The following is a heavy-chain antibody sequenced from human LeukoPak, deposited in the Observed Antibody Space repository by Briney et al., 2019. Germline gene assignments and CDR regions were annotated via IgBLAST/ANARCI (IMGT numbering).Heavy chain of an antibody. CDR2: ISSSSTI. CDR1: GFTFSSYS. CDR3: ARDEVQLEGGDYYYYYGMDV. D-gene: IGHD1-1*01. J-gene: IGHJ6*02. Sequence: PGGSLRLSCAASGFTFSSYSMNWVRQAPGKGLEWVSYISSSSTIYYADSVKGRFTISRDNAKNSLYLQMNSLRAEDTAVYYCARDEVQLEGGDYYYYYGMDVWGQGTTVTVSS. V-gene: IGHV3-48*04.